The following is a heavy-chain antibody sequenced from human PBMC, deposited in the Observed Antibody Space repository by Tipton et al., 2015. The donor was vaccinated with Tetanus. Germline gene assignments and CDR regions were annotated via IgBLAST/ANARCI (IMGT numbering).Heavy chain of an antibody. CDR1: GYTFTSYG. D-gene: IGHD1-26*01. CDR2: ISAYNGNT. Sequence: QSGAEVKKPGASVKVSCEASGYTFTSYGISWVRQAPGQGLEWMGWISAYNGNTNYAQKLQGRVTMTTDTSTSTAYMELRSLRSDDTAVYYCAREPPPIYSGSYGGDYWGQGTLVTVSS. J-gene: IGHJ4*02. CDR3: AREPPPIYSGSYGGDY. V-gene: IGHV1-18*01.